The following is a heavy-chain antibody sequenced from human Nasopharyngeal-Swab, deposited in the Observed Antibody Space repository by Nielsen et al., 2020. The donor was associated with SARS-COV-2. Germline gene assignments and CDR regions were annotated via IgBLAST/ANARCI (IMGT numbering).Heavy chain of an antibody. J-gene: IGHJ5*02. D-gene: IGHD6-13*01. Sequence: WVRQAPGQGLEWMGWISAYNGNTNYAQKLQGRVTMTTDTSTSTAYMELRSLRSDDTAVYYCARVLEYSSSQSWFDPWGQGTLVTVSS. CDR3: ARVLEYSSSQSWFDP. CDR2: ISAYNGNT. V-gene: IGHV1-18*01.